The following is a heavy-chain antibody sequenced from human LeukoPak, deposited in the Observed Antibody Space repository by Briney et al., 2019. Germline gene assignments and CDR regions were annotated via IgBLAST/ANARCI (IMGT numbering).Heavy chain of an antibody. D-gene: IGHD1-14*01. V-gene: IGHV4-59*01. CDR2: IYYSGST. J-gene: IGHJ3*02. CDR1: GGSISTYY. Sequence: SETLSLTCTVSGGSISTYYWSWIRQPPGKGLEWIAYIYYSGSTNYNPSLKSRVTISLDTSKNQFSLKLRSVTAAGSAVYYCARVGMADAFDIWGQGTKVTVSS. CDR3: ARVGMADAFDI.